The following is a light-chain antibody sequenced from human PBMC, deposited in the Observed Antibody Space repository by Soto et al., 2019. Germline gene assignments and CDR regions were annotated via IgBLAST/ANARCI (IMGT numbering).Light chain of an antibody. V-gene: IGLV2-8*01. CDR2: RVT. CDR1: SSDVGGYDR. Sequence: QSALTQPPSASGSPGQSVTISCTGTSSDVGGYDRVSWFQQHPGKAPKLIIYRVTDRISGVPDRFSGSKSGNTASLTVSGLQAEDEADYYCASYGGRDDMIFGGGTKLTVL. CDR3: ASYGGRDDMI. J-gene: IGLJ2*01.